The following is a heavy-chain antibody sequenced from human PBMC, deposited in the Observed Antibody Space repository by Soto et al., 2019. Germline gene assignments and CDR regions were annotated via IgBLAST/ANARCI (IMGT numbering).Heavy chain of an antibody. CDR3: ARDGAEYYDILTGYQYGMDV. Sequence: GGSLRLSCAASGFTFSSYGMHWVRQAPGKGLEWVAVIWYDGSNKYYADSVKGRFTISRDNSKNTLYLQMNSLRAEDTAVYYCARDGAEYYDILTGYQYGMDVWGQGTTVTVSS. D-gene: IGHD3-9*01. V-gene: IGHV3-33*01. CDR2: IWYDGSNK. CDR1: GFTFSSYG. J-gene: IGHJ6*02.